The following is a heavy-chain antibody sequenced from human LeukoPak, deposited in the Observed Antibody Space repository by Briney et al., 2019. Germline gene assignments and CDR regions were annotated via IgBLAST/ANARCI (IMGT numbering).Heavy chain of an antibody. Sequence: SETLSLTCSVSGASVTTYPYYWTWIRQPPGKGLEWIGSVTYSGNTFYNPSLKSRVTIPIDASKSQFSRNLSSVTAADTAIYFCARTPTGFPNWFDSWGQGTLVTVSS. J-gene: IGHJ5*01. V-gene: IGHV4-39*07. CDR1: GASVTTYPYY. CDR2: VTYSGNT. CDR3: ARTPTGFPNWFDS. D-gene: IGHD3-9*01.